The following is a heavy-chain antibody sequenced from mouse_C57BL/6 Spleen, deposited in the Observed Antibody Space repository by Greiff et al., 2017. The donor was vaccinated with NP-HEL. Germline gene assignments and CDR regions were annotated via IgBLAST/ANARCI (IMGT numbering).Heavy chain of an antibody. CDR3: GGRRYHYFDD. J-gene: IGHJ2*01. Sequence: VQLQQSGAVLVRPGASVKMSCKTSGYTFTSYWMHWVKQRPGQGLEWIGAIYPGDGDTSYNEKFKGKAKLTADTSASTAYMELSSLTDEDSAVYYCGGRRYHYFDDWGQGTTLTVSS. CDR1: GYTFTSYW. CDR2: IYPGDGDT. V-gene: IGHV1-5*01. D-gene: IGHD1-1*01.